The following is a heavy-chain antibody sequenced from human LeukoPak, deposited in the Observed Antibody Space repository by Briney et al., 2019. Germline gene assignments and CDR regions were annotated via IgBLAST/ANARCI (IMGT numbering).Heavy chain of an antibody. Sequence: SETLSLTCTVSGGSISSYYWSWIRQPPGKGLEWIGYIYYSGSTNYSPSLKSRVTMSVDTSKNQFSLKLSSVTAADTAVYYCARDREMGQYSSSSGVDYWGQGTLVTVSS. CDR3: ARDREMGQYSSSSGVDY. V-gene: IGHV4-59*12. D-gene: IGHD6-6*01. CDR2: IYYSGST. CDR1: GGSISSYY. J-gene: IGHJ4*02.